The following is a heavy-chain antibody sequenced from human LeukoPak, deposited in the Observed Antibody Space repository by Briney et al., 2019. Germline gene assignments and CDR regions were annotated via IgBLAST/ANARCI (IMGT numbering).Heavy chain of an antibody. CDR1: GYTFTSYW. D-gene: IGHD2-2*01. CDR2: IYPGDSDT. V-gene: IGHV5-51*01. Sequence: GESLKISCKGSGYTFTSYWIGWVRQMPGKDLEWMGIIYPGDSDTRYNPSFQGQVTMSADKSITTAYLHWSSLKASDTAMYYCARLGYCSRGTCYAFDYWGQGTLVTVSS. CDR3: ARLGYCSRGTCYAFDY. J-gene: IGHJ4*02.